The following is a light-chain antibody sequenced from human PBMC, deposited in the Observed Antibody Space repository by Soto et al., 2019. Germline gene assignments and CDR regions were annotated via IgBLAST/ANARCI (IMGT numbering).Light chain of an antibody. Sequence: EIVLTLSPGTLSLSPGERATLSCRASQSVSNNYLAWYQQKPGQAPRLLIYGASSRASDIPDRFSGSGSGTDFTLTISRLEPEDFALYYCQQYGSSTGTLGQGSMV. CDR1: QSVSNNY. V-gene: IGKV3-20*01. CDR2: GAS. J-gene: IGKJ1*01. CDR3: QQYGSSTGT.